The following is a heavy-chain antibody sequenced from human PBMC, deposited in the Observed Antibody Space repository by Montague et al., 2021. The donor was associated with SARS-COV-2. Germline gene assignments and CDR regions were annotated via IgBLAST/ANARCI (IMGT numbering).Heavy chain of an antibody. CDR2: IDWDDDK. CDR3: ARTSIPAAGTAFDI. D-gene: IGHD6-13*01. V-gene: IGHV2-70*11. Sequence: VNPTQTLTLTCTFSGFSLSTSGMCVSWIRQPPGKALEWLARIDWDDDKYYSTSLKTRLTISKDTSKNQVVLTMTNMDPVDTATYYCARTSIPAAGTAFDIWGQGTVVTVSS. CDR1: GFSLSTSGMC. J-gene: IGHJ3*02.